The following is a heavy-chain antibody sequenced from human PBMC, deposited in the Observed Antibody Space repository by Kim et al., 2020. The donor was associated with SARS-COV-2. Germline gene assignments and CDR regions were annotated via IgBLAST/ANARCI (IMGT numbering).Heavy chain of an antibody. Sequence: ASVKVSCKASGYTFTNYGISWVRQAPGQGLEWLRWISAYHANTHYAQNLQGRVTLTTDPSASTAYMELRGLRPYDTAVYYCARDTLTIFGGVIPSYFDYW. J-gene: IGHJ4*01. CDR3: ARDTLTIFGGVIPSYFDY. CDR2: ISAYHANT. D-gene: IGHD3-3*01. V-gene: IGHV1-18*01. CDR1: GYTFTNYG.